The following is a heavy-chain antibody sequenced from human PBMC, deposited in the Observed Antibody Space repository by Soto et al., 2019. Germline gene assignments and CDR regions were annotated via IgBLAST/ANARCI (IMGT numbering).Heavy chain of an antibody. CDR3: ANNPVGDFWSGYFGPAGGGAFDI. CDR2: ISGSGGST. V-gene: IGHV3-23*01. Sequence: GGSLRLSCAASGFTFSSYAMSWVRQAPGKGLEWVSAISGSGGSTYYADSVKGRFTISRDNSKNTLYLQMNSLRAEDTAVYYCANNPVGDFWSGYFGPAGGGAFDIWGQGTMVTVSS. CDR1: GFTFSSYA. D-gene: IGHD3-3*01. J-gene: IGHJ3*02.